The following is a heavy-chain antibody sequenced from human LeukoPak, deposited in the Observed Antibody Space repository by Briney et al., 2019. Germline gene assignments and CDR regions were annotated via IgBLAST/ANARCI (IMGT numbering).Heavy chain of an antibody. CDR1: GGSISSYY. V-gene: IGHV4-59*01. D-gene: IGHD3-10*01. CDR2: IYYSGST. CDR3: ARSAYYGSGSYYPEWFDP. J-gene: IGHJ5*02. Sequence: SETLSLTCTVSGGSISSYYWSWIRQPPGKGLEWIGYIYYSGSTNYNPSLKSRVTISVDTSKNQFSLKLSSVTAADTAVYYCARSAYYGSGSYYPEWFDPWGQGTLVTVSS.